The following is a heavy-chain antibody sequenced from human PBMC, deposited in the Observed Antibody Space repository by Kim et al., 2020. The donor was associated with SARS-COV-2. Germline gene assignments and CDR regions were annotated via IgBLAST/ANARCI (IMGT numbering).Heavy chain of an antibody. CDR3: ARDSRGEGRYYYYGMDV. CDR2: ISSSSSTI. J-gene: IGHJ6*02. Sequence: GGSLRLSCAASGFTFSSYSMNWVRQAPGKGLEWVSYISSSSSTIYYADSVKGRFTISRDNAKNSLYLQMNSLRDEDTAVYYCARDSRGEGRYYYYGMDVWGQGTTVTVSS. V-gene: IGHV3-48*02. CDR1: GFTFSSYS.